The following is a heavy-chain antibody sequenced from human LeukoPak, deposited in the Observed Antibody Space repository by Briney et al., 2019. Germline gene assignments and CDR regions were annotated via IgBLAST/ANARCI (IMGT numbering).Heavy chain of an antibody. D-gene: IGHD6-25*01. CDR1: GDSISSSSDY. CDR2: IYKSGST. CDR3: ARRVPIVSAVTSGGWFDP. Sequence: SETLSLTCTVSGDSISSSSDYWGWIRQPPGKGLEWIASIYKSGSTYYNPSLKSRVTISADTSNNQFSLKLSSVTAADTAVYHCARRVPIVSAVTSGGWFDPWGRETLVTVSS. V-gene: IGHV4-39*01. J-gene: IGHJ5*02.